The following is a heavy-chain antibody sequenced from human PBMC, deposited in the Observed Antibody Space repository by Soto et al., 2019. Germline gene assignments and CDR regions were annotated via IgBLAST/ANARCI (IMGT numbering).Heavy chain of an antibody. CDR1: GGSISSSSYY. V-gene: IGHV4-39*01. J-gene: IGHJ5*02. CDR3: AIYFGELWYTNCYVP. Sequence: SETLSLTCTVSGGSISSSSYYWGWIRQPPGKGLEWIGSIYYSGSTYYNPSLKSRVTISVDTSKNQFSLKLISVTAADTAVYYCAIYFGELWYTNCYVPWGQGTLVTVSS. CDR2: IYYSGST. D-gene: IGHD3-10*01.